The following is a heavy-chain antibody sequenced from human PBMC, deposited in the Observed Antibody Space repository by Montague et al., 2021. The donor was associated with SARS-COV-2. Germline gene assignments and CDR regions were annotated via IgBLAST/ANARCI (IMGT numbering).Heavy chain of an antibody. CDR3: ARRLGSSNWHWKGAFYYMDV. V-gene: IGHV4-59*01. D-gene: IGHD6-13*01. CDR2: LYDTGSV. J-gene: IGHJ6*03. CDR1: GDSIIGYF. Sequence: SETLSLTCTVSGDSIIGYFWTWIRQPPGKGLEWIGYLYDTGSVKYNPSLNSRVTMSIDTSKNQFSLELTSVTAADTAIYYCARRLGSSNWHWKGAFYYMDVWGKRTTVIVSS.